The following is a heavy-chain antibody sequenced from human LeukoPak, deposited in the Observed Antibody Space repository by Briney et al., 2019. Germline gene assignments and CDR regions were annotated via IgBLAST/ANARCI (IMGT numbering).Heavy chain of an antibody. CDR3: ARVGDYSPRGRLDD. D-gene: IGHD3-10*01. V-gene: IGHV1-18*01. CDR1: GYGFTNYA. CDR2: ISPYNGQT. J-gene: IGHJ4*02. Sequence: GASVKLSCNASGYGFTNYAITWVRQAPGQGQEWMGWISPYNGQTNYAQNLQGRITMTTDTSTTTGYMELKRLRSDDTAVYYCARVGDYSPRGRLDDWGQGTRVTVSS.